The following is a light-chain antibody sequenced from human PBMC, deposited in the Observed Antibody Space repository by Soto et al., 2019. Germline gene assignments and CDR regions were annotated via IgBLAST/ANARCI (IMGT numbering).Light chain of an antibody. CDR1: GSHIGAPYN. CDR2: GST. Sequence: QSVLTQPPSLSGAPGQRVTISCTGRGSHIGAPYNLPWYQHLPGTAPKLLIYGSTNRPSGVPGRFSGSKSGTSASLAITGLQAEDEADYYCQSYDSSLSGYVFGAGTKVTVL. CDR3: QSYDSSLSGYV. V-gene: IGLV1-40*01. J-gene: IGLJ1*01.